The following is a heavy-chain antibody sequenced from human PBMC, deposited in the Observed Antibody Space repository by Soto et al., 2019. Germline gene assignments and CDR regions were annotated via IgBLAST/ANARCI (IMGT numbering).Heavy chain of an antibody. CDR3: ARQVPGTTVTYFDY. D-gene: IGHD4-17*01. V-gene: IGHV4-39*01. Sequence: QLQLQESGPGLVKPSETLSLTCTVSGGSISSSSYYWGWIRQPPGKGLEWIGSIYYSGSTYYNPSRKSRVTISVDTSKNQFSLKLSSVTAADTAVYYCARQVPGTTVTYFDYWGQGTLVTVSS. CDR1: GGSISSSSYY. CDR2: IYYSGST. J-gene: IGHJ4*02.